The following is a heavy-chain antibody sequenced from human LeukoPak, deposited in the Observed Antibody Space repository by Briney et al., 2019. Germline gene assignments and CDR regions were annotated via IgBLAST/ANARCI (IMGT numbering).Heavy chain of an antibody. V-gene: IGHV3-73*01. D-gene: IGHD5-18*01. CDR1: GFTFSGSA. CDR3: TREAILDY. Sequence: GGSLRLSCAASGFTFSGSAIHWVRQASGKGLEWVGRIRSKANSYATAYAASVKGRSTISRDDSKNTAYLQMNSLKTEDTAVYYCTREAILDYWGQGTLVTVSS. CDR2: IRSKANSYAT. J-gene: IGHJ4*02.